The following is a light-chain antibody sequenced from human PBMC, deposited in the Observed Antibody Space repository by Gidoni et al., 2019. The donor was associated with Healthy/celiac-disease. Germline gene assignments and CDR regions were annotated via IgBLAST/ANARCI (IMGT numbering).Light chain of an antibody. CDR2: EGS. CDR1: SSYVGSYNL. Sequence: QSALTQPASVSGSPGQSITISCTGTSSYVGSYNLFSLSQQHPGKAPKLMIYEGSKRPSGVSNRFSGSKSGNTDSLTISGLQAEDEADYYCCSYAGSITFVVFGGGTKLTVL. J-gene: IGLJ2*01. CDR3: CSYAGSITFVV. V-gene: IGLV2-23*01.